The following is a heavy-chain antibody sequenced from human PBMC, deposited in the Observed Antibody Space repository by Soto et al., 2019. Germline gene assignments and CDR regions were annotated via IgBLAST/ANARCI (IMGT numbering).Heavy chain of an antibody. V-gene: IGHV3-23*01. CDR2: MCCNGDTT. CDR3: AKGLEKGPYYYYMDV. Sequence: GGSLRLSCAASGFTFTSYAMSWVRQAPGKGLEWVSVMCCNGDTTYYADSVKGRFTISRDNSKNTLYLQMNSLRAEDTAVYYCAKGLEKGPYYYYMDVWGKGTTVTVSS. J-gene: IGHJ6*03. CDR1: GFTFTSYA.